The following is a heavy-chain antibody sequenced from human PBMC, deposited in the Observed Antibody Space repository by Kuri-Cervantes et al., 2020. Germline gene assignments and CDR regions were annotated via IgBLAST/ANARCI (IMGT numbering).Heavy chain of an antibody. CDR1: GFTFSSYS. CDR3: ARERWERSSSHDYYYYGMDV. V-gene: IGHV3-15*01. J-gene: IGHJ6*02. D-gene: IGHD1-26*01. Sequence: LSLTCAASGFTFSSYSMNWVRQAPGKGLEWVGRIKTTTDGGTADYAAPVKGRFAISRDNSKNTLYLQMSSLRVEDTAVYYCARERWERSSSHDYYYYGMDVWGQGTTVTVSS. CDR2: IKTTTDGGTA.